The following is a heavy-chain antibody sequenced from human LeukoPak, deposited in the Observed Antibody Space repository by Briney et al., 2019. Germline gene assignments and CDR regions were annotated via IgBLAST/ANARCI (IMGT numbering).Heavy chain of an antibody. CDR2: ISNNDGST. D-gene: IGHD1-1*01. Sequence: PGGSLRLSCAASGFTFNSYAMSWVCQAPGKGLEWVSTISNNDGSTYYADSVKGRFTISRDNSKNTLYLQIYTLTADDTAIYYCAKATGNLGNWGQGTQVTVSS. V-gene: IGHV3-23*01. J-gene: IGHJ4*02. CDR1: GFTFNSYA. CDR3: AKATGNLGN.